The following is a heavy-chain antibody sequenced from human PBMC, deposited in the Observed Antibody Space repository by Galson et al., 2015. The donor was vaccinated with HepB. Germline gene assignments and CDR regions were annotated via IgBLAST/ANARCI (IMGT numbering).Heavy chain of an antibody. D-gene: IGHD6-19*01. Sequence: SVKVSCKASGYTFTSYYMHWVRQVPGQGLEWMGIINPSGGSTSYAQKFQGRVTMTRDTSTSTVYMELSSLRSEDTAVYYCARDLSVAVAGPGGGAFDIWGQGTMVTVSS. CDR3: ARDLSVAVAGPGGGAFDI. CDR1: GYTFTSYY. CDR2: INPSGGST. V-gene: IGHV1-46*01. J-gene: IGHJ3*02.